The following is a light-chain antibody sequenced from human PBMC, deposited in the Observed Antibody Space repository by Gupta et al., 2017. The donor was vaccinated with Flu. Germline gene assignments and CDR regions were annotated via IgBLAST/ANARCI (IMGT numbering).Light chain of an antibody. Sequence: EIVLTQSPATLSLSPGDRAILSCRASQSVNIYLAWYQQKPGQTPRLLMFDASKRAAVIPDRFSGSGSGTDFTLTISTLVPEDFAVYYCQQRSGLPMYTFGQGTKLE. V-gene: IGKV3-11*01. CDR2: DAS. CDR3: QQRSGLPMYT. J-gene: IGKJ2*01. CDR1: QSVNIY.